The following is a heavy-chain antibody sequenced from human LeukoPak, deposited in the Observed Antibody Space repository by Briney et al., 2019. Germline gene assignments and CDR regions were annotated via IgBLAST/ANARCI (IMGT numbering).Heavy chain of an antibody. Sequence: GASVKVSCTASGYTFTNYGLSWVRQAPGQGLQWVGWMSAYNGNTNYAQKLQDRVTLTMDRSTSTAYMELRSLRSDDTAVYYCAKDGEYQLLSLNNYGDRNWFDPWGQGTLVTVSS. V-gene: IGHV1-18*01. D-gene: IGHD2-2*01. CDR3: AKDGEYQLLSLNNYGDRNWFDP. CDR2: MSAYNGNT. CDR1: GYTFTNYG. J-gene: IGHJ5*02.